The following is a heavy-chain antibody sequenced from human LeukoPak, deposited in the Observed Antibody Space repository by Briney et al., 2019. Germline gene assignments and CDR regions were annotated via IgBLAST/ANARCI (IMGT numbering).Heavy chain of an antibody. CDR1: GFTFSSYE. V-gene: IGHV3-48*03. J-gene: IGHJ4*02. D-gene: IGHD3-22*01. CDR2: ISSSGSTI. Sequence: GGALRLSCAASGFTFSSYEMNWVRQAAGKGLEWGSYISSSGSTIYYADSVKGRCTISRDNAKNSLYLQVNSLRAEDTAVYYCARDTPDYYDSSGSFDYWGQGTLVTVSS. CDR3: ARDTPDYYDSSGSFDY.